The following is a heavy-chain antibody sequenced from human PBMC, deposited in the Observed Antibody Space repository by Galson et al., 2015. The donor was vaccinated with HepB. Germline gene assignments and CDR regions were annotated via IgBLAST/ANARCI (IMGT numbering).Heavy chain of an antibody. CDR2: IKQDGSEK. Sequence: CATSGFTFSSYWMSWVRQAPGKGLEWVANIKQDGSEKYYVDSVKGRFTISRDNAKNSLYLQMNSLRAEDTAVYYCARTSNYGAFDIWGQGTMVTVSS. J-gene: IGHJ3*02. CDR3: ARTSNYGAFDI. CDR1: GFTFSSYW. V-gene: IGHV3-7*01. D-gene: IGHD4-11*01.